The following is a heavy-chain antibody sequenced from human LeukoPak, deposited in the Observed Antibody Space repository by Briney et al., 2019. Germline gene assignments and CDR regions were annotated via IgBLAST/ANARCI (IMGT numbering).Heavy chain of an antibody. J-gene: IGHJ6*02. V-gene: IGHV3-21*01. CDR2: ISSSSSYI. Sequence: GGSLRLSCAASGFTFSSYSMNWVRQAPGKGLEWVSSISSSSSYIYYADSVKGRFTISRDNAKNSPYLQMNSLRAEDTAVYYCARDGRSQLLCLSCMDVWGQGTTVTVSS. CDR3: ARDGRSQLLCLSCMDV. D-gene: IGHD2-2*01. CDR1: GFTFSSYS.